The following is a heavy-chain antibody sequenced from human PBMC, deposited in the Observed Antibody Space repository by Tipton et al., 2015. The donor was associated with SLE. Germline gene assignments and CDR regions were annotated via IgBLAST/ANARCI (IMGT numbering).Heavy chain of an antibody. CDR3: ARHGEGTYYYGSGREDAFDI. J-gene: IGHJ3*02. Sequence: TLSLTCAAYGGSFSGYYWSWIRQPPGKGLEWIGEINHSGSTNYNPSLKSRVTISVDTSKNQFSLKLSSVTAADTAVYYCARHGEGTYYYGSGREDAFDIWGQGTMVTVSS. CDR2: INHSGST. V-gene: IGHV4-34*01. D-gene: IGHD3-10*01. CDR1: GGSFSGYY.